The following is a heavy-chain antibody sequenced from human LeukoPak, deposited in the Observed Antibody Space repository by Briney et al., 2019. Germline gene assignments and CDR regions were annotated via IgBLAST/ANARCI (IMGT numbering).Heavy chain of an antibody. CDR3: ARMMTPRHYYDRSGYYYGAFDI. V-gene: IGHV1-18*01. CDR1: GYTFTNYG. CDR2: ISGYNGYT. J-gene: IGHJ3*02. D-gene: IGHD3-22*01. Sequence: ASVKVSCKTPGYTFTNYGISWVRQAPGQGLEWMGWISGYNGYTNYAQKLQGRVTMTTDTSTSTAYMELRSLRSDDTAVYYCARMMTPRHYYDRSGYYYGAFDIWGQGTMVTVSS.